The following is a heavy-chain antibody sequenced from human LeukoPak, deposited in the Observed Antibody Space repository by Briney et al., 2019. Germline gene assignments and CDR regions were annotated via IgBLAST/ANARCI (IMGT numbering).Heavy chain of an antibody. CDR3: ARAVAEDGAFDI. V-gene: IGHV1-18*01. CDR2: ISAYNGNT. J-gene: IGHJ3*02. Sequence: ASVKVSCKASGYTFTSYGISWVRQAPGQGLEWMGWISAYNGNTNYAQKLRGRVTMTTDTSTSTAYMELRSLRSDDTAVYYCARAVAEDGAFDIWGQGTMVTVSS. D-gene: IGHD4-23*01. CDR1: GYTFTSYG.